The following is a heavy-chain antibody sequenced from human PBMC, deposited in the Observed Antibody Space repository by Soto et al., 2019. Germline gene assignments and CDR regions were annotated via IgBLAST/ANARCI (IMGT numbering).Heavy chain of an antibody. CDR2: IYYSGST. CDR3: ARAGQWYYDSSGYYWGYFDY. D-gene: IGHD3-22*01. V-gene: IGHV4-31*01. CDR1: GGSISNGGYY. J-gene: IGHJ4*02. Sequence: QVQLQESGPGLVKPSQTLSLTCTVSGGSISNGGYYWSWIRQHPGMGLEWIGYIYYSGSTYYNPSLKSLVTISVDTSKNQFSLKPSSVTAADTAVYYCARAGQWYYDSSGYYWGYFDYWGQGTLVTVSS.